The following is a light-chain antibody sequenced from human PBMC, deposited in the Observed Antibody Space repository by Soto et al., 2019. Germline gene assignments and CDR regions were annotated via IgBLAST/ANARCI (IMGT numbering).Light chain of an antibody. CDR1: QGISRW. CDR3: QQANSFPLT. J-gene: IGKJ4*01. Sequence: DIQMTQSPSSVSASVGDRVTITCRASQGISRWLAWYQQKPGKAPELLVYAASNLQSGVPSRFSGSGSGTDFTLTISSLQPEDCATYYCQQANSFPLTFGGGTKVEIK. CDR2: AAS. V-gene: IGKV1D-12*01.